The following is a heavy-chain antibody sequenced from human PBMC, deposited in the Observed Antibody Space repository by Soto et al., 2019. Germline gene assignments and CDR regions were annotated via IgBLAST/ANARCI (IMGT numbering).Heavy chain of an antibody. D-gene: IGHD2-8*01. CDR2: IYHSGST. V-gene: IGHV4-4*02. CDR1: GGSISSSNW. CDR3: ARGTAVMHYYYYGMDV. Sequence: NPSETLSLTGAVSGGSISSSNWWSWVRQPPGKGLEWIGEIYHSGSTNYNPSLKSRVTISVDKSKNQFSLKLSSVTAADTAVYYCARGTAVMHYYYYGMDVWGQGTTVTVSS. J-gene: IGHJ6*02.